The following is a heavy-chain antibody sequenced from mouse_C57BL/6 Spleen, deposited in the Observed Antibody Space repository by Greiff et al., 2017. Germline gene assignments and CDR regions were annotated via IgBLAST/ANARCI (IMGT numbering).Heavy chain of an antibody. V-gene: IGHV1-7*01. D-gene: IGHD1-1*01. CDR3: SREITTVVGGDGPYAMDY. CDR1: GYTFTSYW. Sequence: QVQLQQSGAELAKPGASVKLSCKASGYTFTSYWMHWVKQRPGQGLEWIGYINPSSGYTKYNQKFKDKATLTADKSSSTAYMQLSSLTYEDSAVXYCSREITTVVGGDGPYAMDYWGQGTSVTVSS. CDR2: INPSSGYT. J-gene: IGHJ4*01.